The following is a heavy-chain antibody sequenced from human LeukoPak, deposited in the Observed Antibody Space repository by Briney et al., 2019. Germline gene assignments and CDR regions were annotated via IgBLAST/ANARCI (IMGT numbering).Heavy chain of an antibody. CDR3: ARDIVAARPGNWFDP. V-gene: IGHV3-21*01. Sequence: PGGSLRLSCAASGFTFSSYSMNWVRQAPGKGLEWVSSISSSSSYIYYADSMKGRFTISRDNAKNSLYLQMNSLRAEDTAVYYCARDIVAARPGNWFDPWGQGTLVTVSS. J-gene: IGHJ5*02. CDR2: ISSSSSYI. CDR1: GFTFSSYS. D-gene: IGHD6-6*01.